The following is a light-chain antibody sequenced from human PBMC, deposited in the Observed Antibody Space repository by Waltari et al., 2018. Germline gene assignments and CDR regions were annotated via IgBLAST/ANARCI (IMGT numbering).Light chain of an antibody. CDR2: GKN. Sequence: SSELTQDPAVSVALGQTVRITCHGAILRTFYATWCRKKPGQAPELVIYGKNNRPSGIPDRFSASSSGTTTSLTITGAQAEDEADYYCSSRDISGDVVFGGGTELTVL. J-gene: IGLJ2*01. V-gene: IGLV3-19*01. CDR1: ILRTFY. CDR3: SSRDISGDVV.